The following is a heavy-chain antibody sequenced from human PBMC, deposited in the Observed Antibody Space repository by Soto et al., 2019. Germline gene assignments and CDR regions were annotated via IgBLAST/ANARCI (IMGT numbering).Heavy chain of an antibody. CDR2: IDPSDSQT. Sequence: GESLKISCKGSGYSFAGYWITWVRQKPGKGLEWMGRIDPSDSQTYYSPSFRGHVTISVTKSITTVFLQWSSLRAADTAMYYCARQIYDSDTGPNFQYYFDSWGQGTPVTVSS. V-gene: IGHV5-10-1*01. CDR1: GYSFAGYW. D-gene: IGHD3-22*01. CDR3: ARQIYDSDTGPNFQYYFDS. J-gene: IGHJ4*02.